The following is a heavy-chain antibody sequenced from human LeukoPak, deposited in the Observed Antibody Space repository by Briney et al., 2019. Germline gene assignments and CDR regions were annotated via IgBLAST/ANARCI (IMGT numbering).Heavy chain of an antibody. CDR1: GGSISSGDRY. CDR2: IYSTGNT. J-gene: IGHJ4*02. D-gene: IGHD5-18*01. CDR3: ARDSYSYGYGGFDY. Sequence: SETLSLTCTVSGGSISSGDRYWSWIRQSPGKGLEWIGYIYSTGNTYYNPSLKSRVIISVDTSKNQFSLELNSVTAADTAVYYCARDSYSYGYGGFDYWGQGILVTVSS. V-gene: IGHV4-30-4*01.